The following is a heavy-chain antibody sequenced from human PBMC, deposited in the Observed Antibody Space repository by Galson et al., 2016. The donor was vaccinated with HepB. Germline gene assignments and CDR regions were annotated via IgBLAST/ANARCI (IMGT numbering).Heavy chain of an antibody. CDR3: ATPGGGWDSSGWHDY. CDR2: INPSGGGT. D-gene: IGHD6-19*01. Sequence: SVKVSCKASGYTFTNYYMHWVRQAPGQGLEWMGIINPSGGGTSYAQNFQGRVTMTRDTSTSTVYMELSSLRSEDTAVYYCATPGGGWDSSGWHDYWGQGTLVTVSS. CDR1: GYTFTNYY. J-gene: IGHJ4*02. V-gene: IGHV1-46*01.